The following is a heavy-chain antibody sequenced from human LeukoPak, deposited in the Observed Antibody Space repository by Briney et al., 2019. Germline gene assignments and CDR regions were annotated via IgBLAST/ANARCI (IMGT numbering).Heavy chain of an antibody. Sequence: GGSLRLSCAASGFTFSGHVMYWVRQTPGKGLEWVAVISSDGTNIWYADSVKGRFSISRDNSKNTLYLQMNSLRVEDTAVYYCARDGSGFGEAGLDVWGQGTTVTVSS. CDR2: ISSDGTNI. D-gene: IGHD3-10*01. CDR3: ARDGSGFGEAGLDV. CDR1: GFTFSGHV. V-gene: IGHV3-30-3*01. J-gene: IGHJ6*02.